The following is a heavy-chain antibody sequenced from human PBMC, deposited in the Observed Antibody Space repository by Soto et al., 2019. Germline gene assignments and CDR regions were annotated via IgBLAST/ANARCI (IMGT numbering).Heavy chain of an antibody. V-gene: IGHV1-18*04. CDR3: ARDSPLQYYDFWSGLIGGFRHETYFDY. D-gene: IGHD3-3*01. CDR2: ISAYNGNT. CDR1: GYTFTSYG. Sequence: QVQLVQSGAEVKKPGASVKVSCKASGYTFTSYGISWVRQAPGQGLEWMGWISAYNGNTNYAQKLQGRVTMTTDTSTSTDYMELRSLRSYDTAGYYCARDSPLQYYDFWSGLIGGFRHETYFDYWGQGTLVTVSS. J-gene: IGHJ4*02.